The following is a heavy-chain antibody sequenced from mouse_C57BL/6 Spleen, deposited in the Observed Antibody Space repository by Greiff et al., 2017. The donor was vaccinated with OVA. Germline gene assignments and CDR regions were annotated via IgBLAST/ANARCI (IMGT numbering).Heavy chain of an antibody. CDR3: ARQTGPFYGRGYFDV. Sequence: EVQLQESGGGLVQPGGSLKLSCAASGFTFSDYYMYWVRQTPEKRLEWVAYISNGGGSTYYPDTVKGRFTISRDNAKNTLYLQMSRLKSEDTAMYYGARQTGPFYGRGYFDVWGTGTTVTVSS. D-gene: IGHD1-1*01. CDR1: GFTFSDYY. CDR2: ISNGGGST. V-gene: IGHV5-12*01. J-gene: IGHJ1*03.